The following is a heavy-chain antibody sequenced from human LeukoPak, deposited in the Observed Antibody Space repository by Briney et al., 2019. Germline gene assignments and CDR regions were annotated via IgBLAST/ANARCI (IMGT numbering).Heavy chain of an antibody. CDR2: ISGSGTTK. D-gene: IGHD4-11*01. CDR1: GFTFRSYE. V-gene: IGHV3-48*03. J-gene: IGHJ4*02. CDR3: ARDRGYSNFDY. Sequence: GGSLRLSCAASGFTFRSYEVNWVRQAPGKGLEWVSFISGSGTTKYYADSVKGRFTISRDNAQDSLYLQMNSLRAEDTAVYYCARDRGYSNFDYWGQGTLVTVSS.